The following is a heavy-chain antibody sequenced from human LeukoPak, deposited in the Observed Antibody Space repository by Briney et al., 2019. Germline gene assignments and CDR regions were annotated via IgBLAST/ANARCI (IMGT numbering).Heavy chain of an antibody. D-gene: IGHD6-19*01. V-gene: IGHV3-20*04. J-gene: IGHJ4*02. CDR2: INWNGGST. CDR1: GFTFDDYG. Sequence: GESLRLSCTASGFTFDDYGMSWVRQAPGKGLEWVSGINWNGGSTGYADSVKGRFTISRDNAKDSLYLQMNSLRAEDTALYYCARGGRYSSGWPSFDYWGQGTLVTVSS. CDR3: ARGGRYSSGWPSFDY.